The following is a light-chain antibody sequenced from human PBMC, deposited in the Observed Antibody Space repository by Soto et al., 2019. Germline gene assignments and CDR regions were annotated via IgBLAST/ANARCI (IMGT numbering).Light chain of an antibody. V-gene: IGLV2-14*03. CDR1: SSDVGYYNH. CDR3: SSYASSSTYV. Sequence: QSALTQPASVSGSPGQSITISCTGTSSDVGYYNHVSWYQQHPGKAPKLMIYDVTNRPSGVSNRFFGSKSGNTASLTISGLQAEDEADYYCSSYASSSTYVFGTGTKSPS. CDR2: DVT. J-gene: IGLJ1*01.